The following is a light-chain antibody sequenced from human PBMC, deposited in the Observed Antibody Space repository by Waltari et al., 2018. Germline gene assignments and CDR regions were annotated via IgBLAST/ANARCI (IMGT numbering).Light chain of an antibody. V-gene: IGLV2-23*02. J-gene: IGLJ3*02. CDR3: CSYAGRNIWV. Sequence: QSALTQPASVSGSPGQSITISCTGTSSDVGFYNLVSWYQQHTDKAPKLMVYEVIERPSWVSNRFSGSKSGNTASLTISGLQAEDEADYYCCSYAGRNIWVFGGGTKLTVL. CDR1: SSDVGFYNL. CDR2: EVI.